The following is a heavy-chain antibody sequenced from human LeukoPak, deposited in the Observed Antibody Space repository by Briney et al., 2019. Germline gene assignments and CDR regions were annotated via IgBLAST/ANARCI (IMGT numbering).Heavy chain of an antibody. CDR3: AKDGRVPAANYYFDY. CDR2: ISWNSGSI. Sequence: GGSLRLSCAASGFTFDDYAMHWVRQAPGKGLEWVSGISWNSGSIGYADSVKGRFTISRDNAKNSLYLQMNSLRAEDTAVYYCAKDGRVPAANYYFDYWGQGTLVTVSS. J-gene: IGHJ4*02. V-gene: IGHV3-9*01. D-gene: IGHD2-2*01. CDR1: GFTFDDYA.